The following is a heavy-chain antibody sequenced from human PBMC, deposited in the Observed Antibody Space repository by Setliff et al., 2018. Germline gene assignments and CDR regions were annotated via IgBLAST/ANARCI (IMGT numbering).Heavy chain of an antibody. CDR3: ARENYYVSSGYYYGVDY. Sequence: GGSLRLSCAAAGLSFSDYYMSWVRQAPGKGLEWISKISGSGITIYYADSVRGRFTISRDNAKNSLYLQMNSLRAEDTAVYYCARENYYVSSGYYYGVDYWGQGTLVTVSS. CDR1: GLSFSDYY. CDR2: ISGSGITI. V-gene: IGHV3-11*01. J-gene: IGHJ4*02. D-gene: IGHD3-22*01.